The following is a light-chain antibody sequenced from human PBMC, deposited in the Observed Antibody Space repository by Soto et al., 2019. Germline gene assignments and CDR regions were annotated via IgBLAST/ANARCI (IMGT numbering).Light chain of an antibody. CDR2: AAS. CDR1: QGISNY. J-gene: IGKJ1*01. V-gene: IGKV1-27*01. Sequence: DIQMTQSPSSLSASVGDRVTITCRASQGISNYLAWYQQKQGKVPKLLIYAASTLQSGVPSRFSGSGSGTDLTLTISSLQPEDVATYYCQKYKSAITWTFGQGTKVEIK. CDR3: QKYKSAITWT.